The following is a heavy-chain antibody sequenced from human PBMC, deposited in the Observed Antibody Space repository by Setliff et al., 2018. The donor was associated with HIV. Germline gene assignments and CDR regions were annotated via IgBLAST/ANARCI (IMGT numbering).Heavy chain of an antibody. J-gene: IGHJ1*01. V-gene: IGHV1-69*13. D-gene: IGHD2-21*02. CDR2: IISIFGTE. Sequence: SVKVPCKASGGTFRGYAISWVRQAPGQGIEWVGGIISIFGTENYAQKFQGRVTITEDESTNTAYMELSSLTSDDTAVYYCARDQGEVTRACWHWGQGTLVTVSS. CDR1: GGTFRGYA. CDR3: ARDQGEVTRACWH.